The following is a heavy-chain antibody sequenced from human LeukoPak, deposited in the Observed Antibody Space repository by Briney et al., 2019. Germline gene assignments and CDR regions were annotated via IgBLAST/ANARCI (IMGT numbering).Heavy chain of an antibody. CDR1: GSIFTNHW. D-gene: IGHD3-10*01. CDR3: ARLRWPRGGRSSFDY. J-gene: IGHJ4*02. V-gene: IGHV5-51*01. Sequence: PGASLQISSEGSGSIFTNHWIGGGRQLPRKGLEWMVIVHPDDSDTTYNPSFQSQVTISADASITTAYLQWSSLKASDTAMYYCARLRWPRGGRSSFDYWGQGGLVT. CDR2: VHPDDSDT.